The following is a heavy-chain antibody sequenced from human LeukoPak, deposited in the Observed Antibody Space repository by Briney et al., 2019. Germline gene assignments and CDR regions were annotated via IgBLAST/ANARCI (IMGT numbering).Heavy chain of an antibody. Sequence: GGSLRLSCAASGFTFSSYEMNWVRQAPGKGLEWVSYISSRSSPIYYADSVKGRFTISRDNAKNSLYLQMNSLRAEDTAVYYCARVLAGPSTCWGQGTLVTVSS. V-gene: IGHV3-48*03. CDR2: ISSRSSPI. CDR3: ARVLAGPSTC. CDR1: GFTFSSYE. D-gene: IGHD6-19*01. J-gene: IGHJ4*02.